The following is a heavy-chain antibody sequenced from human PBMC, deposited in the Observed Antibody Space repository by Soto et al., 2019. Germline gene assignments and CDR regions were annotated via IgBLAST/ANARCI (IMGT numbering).Heavy chain of an antibody. J-gene: IGHJ3*02. Sequence: QVQLVQSGAEVRKPGSSVRVSCKASGGSFNRHTISWVRQAPGQGLEWMGGIIPIFGTANYAQKFQGRVTITADESTSTAYMELSSLRSEDTAVYYCARDRATNWNHGDAFDIWGQGTMVTVSS. D-gene: IGHD1-1*01. CDR2: IIPIFGTA. CDR1: GGSFNRHT. CDR3: ARDRATNWNHGDAFDI. V-gene: IGHV1-69*01.